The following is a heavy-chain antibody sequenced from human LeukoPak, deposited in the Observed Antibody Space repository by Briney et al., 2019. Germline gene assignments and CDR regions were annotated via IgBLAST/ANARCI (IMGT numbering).Heavy chain of an antibody. CDR3: ATVVVPAADYYYYYGMDV. CDR2: ISGSGGST. V-gene: IGHV3-23*01. Sequence: GGSLRLSCAASGFTFSSYAMSWVRQAPGKGLGWGSAISGSGGSTYYADSVKGRFTISRDNSKNTLYLQMNSLRAEDTAVYYCATVVVPAADYYYYYGMDVWGQGTTVTVSS. D-gene: IGHD2-2*01. CDR1: GFTFSSYA. J-gene: IGHJ6*02.